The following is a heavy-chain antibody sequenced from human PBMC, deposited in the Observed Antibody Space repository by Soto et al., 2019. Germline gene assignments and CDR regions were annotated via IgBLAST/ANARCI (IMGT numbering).Heavy chain of an antibody. Sequence: EVQLLESGGGLVQPGGSLRLSCAASGFTFNNYAMTWVRQAPGKGLEWVSAISGGGDTTSYADSVKGRFTVSRDGSKNTLNLQMGSLRAEDPALYSCAKGRGGSGSLPPRVDFWGQGTLVTVSS. CDR2: ISGGGDTT. J-gene: IGHJ4*02. D-gene: IGHD3-10*01. V-gene: IGHV3-23*01. CDR3: AKGRGGSGSLPPRVDF. CDR1: GFTFNNYA.